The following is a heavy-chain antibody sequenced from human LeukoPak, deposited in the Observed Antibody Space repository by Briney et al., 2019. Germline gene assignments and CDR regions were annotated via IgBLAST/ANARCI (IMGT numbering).Heavy chain of an antibody. Sequence: PGGPLRLSCAASGFTFSSYGMSWVRQAPGKGVEWVSAISGSGGSTLYADCVKRRFTISRDNSKITLYLQMNSPRAEDTAFYYCARWVFGITTIMPEDMDVWGKGTTVTISS. CDR2: ISGSGGST. CDR3: ARWVFGITTIMPEDMDV. J-gene: IGHJ6*03. CDR1: GFTFSSYG. D-gene: IGHD1-20*01. V-gene: IGHV3-23*01.